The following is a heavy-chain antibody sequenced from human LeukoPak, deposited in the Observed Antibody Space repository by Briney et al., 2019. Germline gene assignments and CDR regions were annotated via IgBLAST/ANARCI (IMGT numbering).Heavy chain of an antibody. V-gene: IGHV3-30*04. Sequence: GGSLRLSCAASGFTFSSYAMHWVRQAPGKGLEWVAVISYDGSNKYYADSVKGRFTISRDNSKNTLYLQMNSLRAEDTAVYYCVNPASYWGQGTLVTVSS. J-gene: IGHJ4*02. CDR1: GFTFSSYA. CDR2: ISYDGSNK. D-gene: IGHD2-2*01. CDR3: VNPASY.